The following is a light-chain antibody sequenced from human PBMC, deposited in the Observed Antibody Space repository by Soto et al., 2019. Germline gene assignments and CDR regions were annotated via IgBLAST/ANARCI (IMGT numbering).Light chain of an antibody. Sequence: EVVLTQSPGTLSLSPGERATLSCRASQSVSNNYFAWYQQKPGQAPRLLIFGSSARATGIPDRFSGSGSGTDFSLTISRLEHEDVAVYYCQQYGSSPPYTFGQGTKLEIK. CDR3: QQYGSSPPYT. CDR1: QSVSNNY. V-gene: IGKV3-20*01. CDR2: GSS. J-gene: IGKJ2*01.